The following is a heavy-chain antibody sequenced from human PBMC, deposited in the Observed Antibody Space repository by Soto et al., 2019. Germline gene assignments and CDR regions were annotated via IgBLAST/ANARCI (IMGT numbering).Heavy chain of an antibody. V-gene: IGHV1-69*12. CDR1: GGTFSSYA. D-gene: IGHD3-22*01. CDR2: IIPIFGTA. CDR3: ASNYDSSGYFRSRGMGDY. J-gene: IGHJ4*02. Sequence: QVQLVQSGAEVKKPGSSVKVSCKASGGTFSSYAISWVRQAPGQGLEWMGGIIPIFGTANYAQKFQGRVTITADESTSTAYMELSSLRSEDTAVYYCASNYDSSGYFRSRGMGDYWGQGTLVTVSS.